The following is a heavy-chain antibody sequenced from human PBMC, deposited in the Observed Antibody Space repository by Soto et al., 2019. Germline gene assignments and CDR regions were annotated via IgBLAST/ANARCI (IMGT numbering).Heavy chain of an antibody. CDR2: ISGSGGST. V-gene: IGHV3-23*01. D-gene: IGHD3-10*01. CDR1: GFTFSSYA. CDR3: ARFFAISSGRDPSFDS. Sequence: GSLRLSCAASGFTFSSYAMSWVRQAPGKGLEWVSAISGSGGSTYYADSVKGRFTISRDNSKNTLYLQMNSLRAEDTAVYYCARFFAISSGRDPSFDSWGQGTLVTVSS. J-gene: IGHJ4*02.